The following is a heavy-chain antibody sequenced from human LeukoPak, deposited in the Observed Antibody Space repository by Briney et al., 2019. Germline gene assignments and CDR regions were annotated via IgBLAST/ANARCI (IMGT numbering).Heavy chain of an antibody. J-gene: IGHJ4*02. Sequence: SETLSLTCTVSGGSIASSSNFWVWIRQPPGKGLEWIGNIFYTGNTYYNPSLKSRVTISVDTSKNQFSLKLSSVTAADTAVYYCARDLGGDYGGWGQGTLVTVSS. V-gene: IGHV4-39*07. D-gene: IGHD4-17*01. CDR1: GGSIASSSNF. CDR3: ARDLGGDYGG. CDR2: IFYTGNT.